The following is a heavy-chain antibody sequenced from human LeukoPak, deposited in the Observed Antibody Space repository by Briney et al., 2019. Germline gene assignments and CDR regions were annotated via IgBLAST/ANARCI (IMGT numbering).Heavy chain of an antibody. D-gene: IGHD4-17*01. Sequence: PSKTLSLTCAVSGGSISSSNWWSWVRQPPGKGLEWIGEIYHSGSTNYNPSLKSRVTISVDKSKNQFSLKLSSVTAADTAVYYCASRTVTTPYYFDYWGQGTLVTVSS. CDR2: IYHSGST. J-gene: IGHJ4*02. CDR3: ASRTVTTPYYFDY. CDR1: GGSISSSNW. V-gene: IGHV4-4*02.